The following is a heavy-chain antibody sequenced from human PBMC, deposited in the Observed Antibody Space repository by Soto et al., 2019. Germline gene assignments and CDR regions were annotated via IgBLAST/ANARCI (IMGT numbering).Heavy chain of an antibody. CDR2: INHSGST. CDR3: ARLRCSSTSCYAGGDAFDI. CDR1: GGSLSGYY. D-gene: IGHD2-2*01. V-gene: IGHV4-34*02. J-gene: IGHJ3*02. Sequence: QVQLQHWGAGLLKPSETLSLTCAVYGGSLSGYYWSWIRQPPGKGLEWIGEINHSGSTNYNPSLKSRVTISVDTSNNQFSLKLSSVTAADTAVYYCARLRCSSTSCYAGGDAFDIWGQGTMVTVSS.